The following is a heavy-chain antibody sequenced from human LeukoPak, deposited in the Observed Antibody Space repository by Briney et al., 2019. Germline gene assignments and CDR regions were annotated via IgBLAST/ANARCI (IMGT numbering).Heavy chain of an antibody. D-gene: IGHD6-13*01. CDR3: AREAAAGYNWFDP. Sequence: SETLSLTCTVSGGSISSYYWSWIRQPPGKGLEWIGYIYYSGSTNYNPSLKSRVTISVDTSKNQFSLKLSSVTAADTAVYYCAREAAAGYNWFDPWGQGTLVTVSS. CDR1: GGSISSYY. J-gene: IGHJ5*02. CDR2: IYYSGST. V-gene: IGHV4-59*01.